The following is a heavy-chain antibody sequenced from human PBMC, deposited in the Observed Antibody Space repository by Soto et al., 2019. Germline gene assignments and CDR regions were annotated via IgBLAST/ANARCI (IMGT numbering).Heavy chain of an antibody. J-gene: IGHJ6*02. Sequence: QVQLVESGGGVVQPGRSLRLSCAASGFTFSSYGMHWVRQAPGKGLEWVAVIWYDGSNKYYADSVKGRFTISRDNSKNTLYLQMNSLRAEDTAVYYCARDGDVVVPAAEYGMDVWGQGTTVTVSS. CDR1: GFTFSSYG. V-gene: IGHV3-33*01. CDR2: IWYDGSNK. CDR3: ARDGDVVVPAAEYGMDV. D-gene: IGHD2-2*01.